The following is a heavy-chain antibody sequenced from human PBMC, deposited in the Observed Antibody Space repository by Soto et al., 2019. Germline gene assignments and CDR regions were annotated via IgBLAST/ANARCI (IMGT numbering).Heavy chain of an antibody. D-gene: IGHD3-10*01. V-gene: IGHV4-30-4*01. CDR2: IYYSGST. CDR3: ARETITMVRGVIS. CDR1: GGSISSGDYY. Sequence: QVQLQESGPGLVKPSQTLSLTCTVSGGSISSGDYYWSWIRQPPGKGLEWIGYIYYSGSTYYNPSLKSRVTISVDTSRNQFSLKLSSVTAADTAVYYCARETITMVRGVISWGQGTLVTVSS. J-gene: IGHJ5*02.